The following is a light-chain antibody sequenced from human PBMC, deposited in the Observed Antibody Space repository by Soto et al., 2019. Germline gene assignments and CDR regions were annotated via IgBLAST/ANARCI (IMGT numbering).Light chain of an antibody. V-gene: IGKV3-15*01. CDR1: QRISNN. Sequence: EKVMTQSPATLSVSPGERVTLSCRASQRISNNLAWYQQKPGQSPSLLIYDASTRATGIPDRFSGSGSGTEFTLTISSLQSEDFAVYYCQQYNNRPPWTFVQGTKVEIK. CDR3: QQYNNRPPWT. CDR2: DAS. J-gene: IGKJ1*01.